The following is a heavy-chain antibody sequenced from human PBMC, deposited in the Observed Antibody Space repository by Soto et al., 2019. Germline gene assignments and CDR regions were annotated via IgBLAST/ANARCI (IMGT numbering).Heavy chain of an antibody. CDR1: GYTFTSYY. D-gene: IGHD3-10*01. J-gene: IGHJ4*02. CDR2: INPSGGST. Sequence: QVQLVQSGAEVKKPGASVKVSCKASGYTFTSYYMHWVRQAPGQGLEWMGIINPSGGSTSYAQKFQGRVTLTRDTSTSTVYMELSSLRSEDTAVYYCATGAGKGYYFDYWGQGTLVTVSS. V-gene: IGHV1-46*01. CDR3: ATGAGKGYYFDY.